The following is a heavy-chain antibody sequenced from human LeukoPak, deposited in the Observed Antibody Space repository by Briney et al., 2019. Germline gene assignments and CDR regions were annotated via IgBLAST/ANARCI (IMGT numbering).Heavy chain of an antibody. CDR3: ARCTYYDFWSGYPAFDY. D-gene: IGHD3-3*01. J-gene: IGHJ4*02. CDR2: IYWNDDT. CDR1: GFSLSTNKVG. V-gene: IGHV2-5*01. Sequence: SGLTLVKPTQTLTLTCTFSGFSLSTNKVGVGWIRQPPGKALEWLALIYWNDDTRYSPSLKRRLTITKDTSKNQVVLTMTNMDPVDTATYFCARCTYYDFWSGYPAFDYWGQGTLVTVSS.